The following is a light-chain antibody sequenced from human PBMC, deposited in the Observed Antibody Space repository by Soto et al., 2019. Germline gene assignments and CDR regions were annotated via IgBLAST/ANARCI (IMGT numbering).Light chain of an antibody. CDR3: QQYNNWPPVT. J-gene: IGKJ1*01. V-gene: IGKV1-5*01. CDR2: GAS. CDR1: QPISSW. Sequence: DIQMTQSPSTLSGSVGDRVTITCRASQPISSWLAWYQQKPGKAPKLLIYGASTRATGIPARFSGSGSGTEFTLTISSLQSEDFAVYYCQQYNNWPPVTFGQGTKVDIK.